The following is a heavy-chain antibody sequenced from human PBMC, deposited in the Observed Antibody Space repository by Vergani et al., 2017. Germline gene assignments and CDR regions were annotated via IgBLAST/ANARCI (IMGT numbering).Heavy chain of an antibody. CDR3: ARWSCLGGSCYKPLFDY. D-gene: IGHD2-15*01. CDR1: GASIRSSNYY. J-gene: IGHJ4*02. CDR2: IYYSGST. Sequence: QLQLQESGPGLVKPSATLSLTCSVSGASIRSSNYYWGWIRQPPGKGLEWIASIYYSGSTYYNPSLKSRVTISVYTSKNQFSLNLTSVTAADPAVYFCARWSCLGGSCYKPLFDYWGQGILVTVSS. V-gene: IGHV4-39*01.